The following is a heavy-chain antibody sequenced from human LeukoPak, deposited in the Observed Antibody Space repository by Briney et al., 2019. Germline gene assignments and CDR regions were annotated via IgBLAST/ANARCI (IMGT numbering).Heavy chain of an antibody. D-gene: IGHD3-22*01. J-gene: IGHJ6*02. V-gene: IGHV3-23*01. CDR3: AKDRSGSSVSYYDMDV. CDR1: GFTFSSYA. Sequence: GGSLRLSCAASGFTFSSYAMSWVRQAPGRGLEWVSVISDGGDNTYYAESVKGRFTISRDNSKDTLYLQMDSLGAEDTAVYFCAKDRSGSSVSYYDMDVWGQGTAVTVSS. CDR2: ISDGGDNT.